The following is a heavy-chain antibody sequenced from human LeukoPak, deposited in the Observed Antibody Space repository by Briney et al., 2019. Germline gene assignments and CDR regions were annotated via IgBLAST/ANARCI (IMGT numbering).Heavy chain of an antibody. D-gene: IGHD6-19*01. CDR1: GGSISSYY. Sequence: SETLSLTCSVSGGSISSYYWSWIRQPPGKGLEWIGYIYYSGSTNYNPSLKSRVTISVDTSKNQFSLKLSSVTAADTAVYYCARARRSSGWYSDYYYYMDVWGKGTTVTISS. CDR2: IYYSGST. CDR3: ARARRSSGWYSDYYYYMDV. J-gene: IGHJ6*03. V-gene: IGHV4-59*01.